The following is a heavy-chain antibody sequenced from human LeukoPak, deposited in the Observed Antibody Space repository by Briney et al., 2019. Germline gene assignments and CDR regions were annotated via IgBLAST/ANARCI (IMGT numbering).Heavy chain of an antibody. Sequence: PGESLKISCTASGYGFTNYWIGWVRQMPGKGLEWMGIIYPTDSDTRYSPSFQGHVTISVDKSISTTYLQWTSLKASDTAMYYCARHVTGMYFYYMDVWGKGTTVTVSS. V-gene: IGHV5-51*01. CDR1: GYGFTNYW. D-gene: IGHD3-10*01. CDR2: IYPTDSDT. J-gene: IGHJ6*03. CDR3: ARHVTGMYFYYMDV.